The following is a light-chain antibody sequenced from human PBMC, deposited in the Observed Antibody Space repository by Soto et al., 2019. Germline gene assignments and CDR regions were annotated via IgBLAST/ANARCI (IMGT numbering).Light chain of an antibody. J-gene: IGKJ2*01. CDR1: QSVSSTY. CDR2: DAF. Sequence: EIVLTQSPATLSLSPGERATLSCGASQSVSSTYLAWYQQKPGLAPRLLIYDAFSRATGIPDRFSGSGSGTSFSLTIIILDPEDFAVYYCQHYCSSPFTFGQGTKLEIK. CDR3: QHYCSSPFT. V-gene: IGKV3D-20*01.